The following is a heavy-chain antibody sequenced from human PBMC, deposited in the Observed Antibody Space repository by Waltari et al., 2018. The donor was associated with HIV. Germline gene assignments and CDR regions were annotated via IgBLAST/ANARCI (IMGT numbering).Heavy chain of an antibody. CDR2: IVVGSGNT. Sequence: QMQLVQSGPEVKKPGTSVKVSCKASGFTFTSSAMPWVRQARGQRLEWIGWIVVGSGNTNYAQKFQERVTITRDMSTSTTYMELSSLRSEDTAVYYCAAGTSYDFWSGYYTFDYWGQGTLVTVSS. CDR1: GFTFTSSA. J-gene: IGHJ4*02. D-gene: IGHD3-3*01. V-gene: IGHV1-58*02. CDR3: AAGTSYDFWSGYYTFDY.